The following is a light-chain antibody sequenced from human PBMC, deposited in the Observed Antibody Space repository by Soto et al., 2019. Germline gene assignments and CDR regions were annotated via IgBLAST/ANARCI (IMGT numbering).Light chain of an antibody. Sequence: EFVLTQSPATLSLSPGERATLSCRTSQSVSSYLAWYQQKPGQAPRLLIYDASNRATGIPARFSGSGSETDFTLTISSLEPEDFAVYYCQQRANWPITFGQGTRLEIK. CDR1: QSVSSY. V-gene: IGKV3-11*01. CDR2: DAS. J-gene: IGKJ5*01. CDR3: QQRANWPIT.